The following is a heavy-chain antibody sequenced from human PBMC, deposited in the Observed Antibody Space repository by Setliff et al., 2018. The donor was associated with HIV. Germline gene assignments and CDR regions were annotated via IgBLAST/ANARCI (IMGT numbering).Heavy chain of an antibody. CDR1: GDSFSGSY. V-gene: IGHV4-34*01. D-gene: IGHD7-27*01. CDR3: TRKKTGQFGAFNM. Sequence: SETLSLTCAVYGDSFSGSYWSWIRQSPGTGLEWIGEVKHNGGTNYNPSLKSRVVVSVDRSKNQFSLKLISVTAADTAVYYCTRKKTGQFGAFNMWGRGTLVTVSS. J-gene: IGHJ3*02. CDR2: VKHNGGT.